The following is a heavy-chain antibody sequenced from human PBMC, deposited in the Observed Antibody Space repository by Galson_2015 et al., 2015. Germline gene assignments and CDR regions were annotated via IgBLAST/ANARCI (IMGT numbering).Heavy chain of an antibody. J-gene: IGHJ6*02. V-gene: IGHV4-59*01. CDR3: ASSLAAAGRYVDYYYGMDV. Sequence: LVTPTQPLSLTCTVSGGSISSYYWSWIRQPPGKGLEWIGYIYYSGSTNYNPSLKSRVTISVDTSKNQFSLKLSSVTAADTAVYYCASSLAAAGRYVDYYYGMDVWGQGTTVTVSS. D-gene: IGHD6-13*01. CDR1: GGSISSYY. CDR2: IYYSGST.